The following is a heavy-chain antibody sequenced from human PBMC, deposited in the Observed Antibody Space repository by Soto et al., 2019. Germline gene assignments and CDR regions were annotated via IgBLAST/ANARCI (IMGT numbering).Heavy chain of an antibody. CDR1: GGFISSGGYY. V-gene: IGHV4-31*03. CDR3: ARGVYYYDSSGYYLDAFDI. J-gene: IGHJ3*02. CDR2: IYYSGST. Sequence: SETRSLTCTVSGGFISSGGYYWSWILHHPGKGLEWIGYIYYSGSTYYNPSPKSRVTISVDTSKNQFSLKLSSVTAADTAVYYSARGVYYYDSSGYYLDAFDILGEGTMVSVS. D-gene: IGHD3-22*01.